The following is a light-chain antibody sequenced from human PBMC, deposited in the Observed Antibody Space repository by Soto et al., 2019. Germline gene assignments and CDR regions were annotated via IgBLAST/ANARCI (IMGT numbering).Light chain of an antibody. J-gene: IGLJ3*02. CDR2: RDV. Sequence: QLVLPQPPSASGTPGQRVTISRSGSSSNIALHSVTLYQHLPGTAPRLLIHRDVQRPSGVPDRFSASKSGTSASLAIRGLQSEDEANYYCASWDCSLRAWVFGEGTKLTVL. CDR1: SSNIALHS. V-gene: IGLV1-44*01. CDR3: ASWDCSLRAWV.